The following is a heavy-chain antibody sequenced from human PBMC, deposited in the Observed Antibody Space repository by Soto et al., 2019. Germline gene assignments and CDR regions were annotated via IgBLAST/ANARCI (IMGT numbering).Heavy chain of an antibody. Sequence: QVQLVESGGGVVQPGRSLRLSCAASGFTFSSYGMHWVRQAPGKGLEWVAVIWYDGSNKYYADSVKGRFTISRDNSKNTLYLQMNSLRAEDTAVYYCARDFLPDERCMLCLTPPDYWGQGTLVTVSS. D-gene: IGHD2-8*01. CDR3: ARDFLPDERCMLCLTPPDY. J-gene: IGHJ4*02. V-gene: IGHV3-33*01. CDR2: IWYDGSNK. CDR1: GFTFSSYG.